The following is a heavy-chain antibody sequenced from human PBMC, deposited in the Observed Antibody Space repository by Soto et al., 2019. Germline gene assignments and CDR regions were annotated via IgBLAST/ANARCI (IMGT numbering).Heavy chain of an antibody. D-gene: IGHD4-17*01. V-gene: IGHV4-59*01. CDR1: GGSTSRYY. Sequence: SETLSLTCTVSGGSTSRYYWSWVRQPPGKGLEWIGYIYYSGSTNYNPSLKRRVTISVDTSKNQFSLKLSSVTAADTAVYYCARWYGGSLDYWGEGTLVTV. J-gene: IGHJ4*02. CDR3: ARWYGGSLDY. CDR2: IYYSGST.